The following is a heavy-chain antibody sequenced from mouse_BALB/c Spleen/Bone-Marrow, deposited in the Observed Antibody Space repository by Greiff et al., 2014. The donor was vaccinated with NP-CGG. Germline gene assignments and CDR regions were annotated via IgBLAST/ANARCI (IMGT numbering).Heavy chain of an antibody. CDR2: INPDSSTI. Sequence: EVQLQQSGGGLVQPGGSLKLSCAAPGFDFSSYWMNWVRQAPGKGLEWIGEINPDSSTINYTPSLKDKFIISRDNAKNTLYLQMSKVRSEDTALYYCARLHYYGYGAYWGQGTLVTVSA. J-gene: IGHJ3*01. CDR3: ARLHYYGYGAY. D-gene: IGHD1-2*01. CDR1: GFDFSSYW. V-gene: IGHV4-1*02.